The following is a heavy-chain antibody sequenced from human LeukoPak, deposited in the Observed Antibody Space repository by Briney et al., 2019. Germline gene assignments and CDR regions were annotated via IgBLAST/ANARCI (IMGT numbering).Heavy chain of an antibody. CDR3: ARVSAAIQDAFDI. D-gene: IGHD2-2*02. Sequence: SETLSLTCTVSGGSISSGGYYWSWIRQPPGKGLEWIGYIYHSGSTYYNPSLKSRVTISVDRSKNQFSLKPSSVTAADTAVYYCARVSAAIQDAFDIWGQGTMVTVSS. CDR1: GGSISSGGYY. V-gene: IGHV4-30-2*01. CDR2: IYHSGST. J-gene: IGHJ3*02.